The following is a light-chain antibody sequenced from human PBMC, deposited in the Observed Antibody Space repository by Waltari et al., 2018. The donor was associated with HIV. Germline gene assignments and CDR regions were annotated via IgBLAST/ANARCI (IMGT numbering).Light chain of an antibody. CDR1: QSILYSSNNKNF. CDR2: CES. CDR3: QQYYTTSPLT. J-gene: IGKJ4*01. V-gene: IGKV4-1*01. Sequence: DIVMTQSPDSLAVSLGERATINCRSSQSILYSSNNKNFLAPYQQKPGQPPTLLIYCESTREAGVPDRFSGSGSGTDFTLTISSLQAEDVAVYYCQQYYTTSPLTFGGGTKVEIK.